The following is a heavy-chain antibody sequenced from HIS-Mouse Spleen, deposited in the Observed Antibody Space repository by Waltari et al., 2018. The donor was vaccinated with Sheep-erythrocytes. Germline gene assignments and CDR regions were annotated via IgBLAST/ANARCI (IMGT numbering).Heavy chain of an antibody. CDR1: GFTFSSYS. CDR2: LSRSSSYI. Sequence: EVQLVESGGGLVKPGGSLRLSCAASGFTFSSYSMNWFRQAPGKGLGWVSSLSRSSSYIYYAASVKCRSTISRDNAKNSLYLQMNRLRAEDTAVYYCARVASGATFDYWGQGTLVTVSS. J-gene: IGHJ4*02. CDR3: ARVASGATFDY. D-gene: IGHD1-26*01. V-gene: IGHV3-21*01.